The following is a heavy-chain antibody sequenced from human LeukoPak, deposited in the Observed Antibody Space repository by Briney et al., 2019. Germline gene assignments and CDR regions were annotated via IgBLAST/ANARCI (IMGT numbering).Heavy chain of an antibody. CDR1: GFTFSSYG. CDR2: IRYDGSNK. J-gene: IGHJ4*02. V-gene: IGHV3-30*02. D-gene: IGHD3/OR15-3a*01. Sequence: GGSLRLSCVASGFTFSSYGMHWVRQAPGNGLEWVAFIRYDGSNKYYADSVKGRFTISRDNAKNSLYLQMNSLRAEDTAVYYCARDEASVKYDFDYWGQGTLVTVSS. CDR3: ARDEASVKYDFDY.